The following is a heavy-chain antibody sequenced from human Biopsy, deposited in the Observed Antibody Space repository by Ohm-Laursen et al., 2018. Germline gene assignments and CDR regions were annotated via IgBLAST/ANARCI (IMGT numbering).Heavy chain of an antibody. Sequence: SDTLSLTCTVSGGSISSSSTYYWAWLRQPPGKGLEWIGSIYNTETTFYNPSLKSRFTISIDTSTNQFSLKVSSGTAADTALYFCARHPTGFWFDPWGHGTLVTVSS. V-gene: IGHV4-39*01. CDR3: ARHPTGFWFDP. CDR1: GGSISSSSTYY. CDR2: IYNTETT. J-gene: IGHJ5*02.